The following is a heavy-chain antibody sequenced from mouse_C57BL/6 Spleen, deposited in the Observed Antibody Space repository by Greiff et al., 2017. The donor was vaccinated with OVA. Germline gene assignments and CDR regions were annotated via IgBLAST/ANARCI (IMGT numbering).Heavy chain of an antibody. CDR2: IWGGGST. CDR1: GFSFTSYG. D-gene: IGHD2-2*01. CDR3: AERDGYGFAY. J-gene: IGHJ3*01. V-gene: IGHV2-9*01. Sequence: VKLMESGPGLVAPSQCLSITCTVSGFSFTSYGVDWVRQPPGKGLEWLGVIWGGGSTNYNSAPMSSLSISKDNSKSQVFLKMNSLQTDDTAMYYSAERDGYGFAYWGQGTLVTVSA.